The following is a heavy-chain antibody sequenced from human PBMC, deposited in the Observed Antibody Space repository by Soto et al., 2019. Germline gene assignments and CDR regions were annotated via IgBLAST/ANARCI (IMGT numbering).Heavy chain of an antibody. Sequence: GSLRLSCEGSGFSFKIYCMHWVRQAPGEGLVWVSRINSDGTYTDYADSVKGRFAVSRDNAKNKVYLQMKSLRAEDTDVYYCATPYSTSGRGAMDVWGQGTTVTVSS. CDR1: GFSFKIYC. CDR2: INSDGTYT. D-gene: IGHD6-6*01. CDR3: ATPYSTSGRGAMDV. J-gene: IGHJ6*02. V-gene: IGHV3-74*01.